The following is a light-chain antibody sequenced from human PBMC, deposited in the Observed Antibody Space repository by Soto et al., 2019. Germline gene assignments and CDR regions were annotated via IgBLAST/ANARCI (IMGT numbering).Light chain of an antibody. Sequence: QSVLTQPPSASATPGQRVTISCSGSSSNIGTNYVYWYQHLPGTAPKLLIYRNDQRPSGVPDRFSGSKSGTSASLAISGLQSDDEADYYCAAWDDSLNGLVFGGGTKVTVL. V-gene: IGLV1-47*01. J-gene: IGLJ2*01. CDR1: SSNIGTNY. CDR3: AAWDDSLNGLV. CDR2: RND.